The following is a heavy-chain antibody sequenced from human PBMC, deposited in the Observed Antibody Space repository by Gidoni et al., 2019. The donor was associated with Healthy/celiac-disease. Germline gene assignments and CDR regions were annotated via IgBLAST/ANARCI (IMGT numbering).Heavy chain of an antibody. CDR2: ISSSSSYI. V-gene: IGHV3-21*01. D-gene: IGHD5-18*01. Sequence: EVQLVESGGGLVTPGGSLRLSCAASGFTFSSYSMNWVRQAPGKGLEWVSSISSSSSYIYYADSVKGRFTISRDNAKNSLYLQMNSLRAEDTAVYYCARDMYGYSYGPATNFDYWGQGTLVTVSS. CDR1: GFTFSSYS. J-gene: IGHJ4*02. CDR3: ARDMYGYSYGPATNFDY.